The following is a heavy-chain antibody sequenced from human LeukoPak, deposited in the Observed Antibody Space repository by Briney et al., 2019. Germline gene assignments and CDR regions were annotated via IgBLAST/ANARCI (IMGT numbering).Heavy chain of an antibody. CDR1: GGSISSSSYY. V-gene: IGHV4-61*01. D-gene: IGHD2-15*01. J-gene: IGHJ5*02. CDR2: IYYSGST. Sequence: SETLSLTCTVSGGSISSSSYYWSWIRQPPGKGLEWIGYIYYSGSTNYNPSLKSRVTISVDTSKNQFSLKLSSVTAADTAVYYCARGPYCSGGSCYSGWFDPWGQGTLVTVSS. CDR3: ARGPYCSGGSCYSGWFDP.